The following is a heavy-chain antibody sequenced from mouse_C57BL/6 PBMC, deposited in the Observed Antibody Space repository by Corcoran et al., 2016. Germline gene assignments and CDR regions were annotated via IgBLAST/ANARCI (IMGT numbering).Heavy chain of an antibody. CDR2: INPNNGGT. V-gene: IGHV1-26*01. CDR1: GYTFTDYY. D-gene: IGHD1-1*01. Sequence: EVQLQQSGPELVKPGASVKISCKASGYTFTDYYMNWVKQSHGKSLEWIGDINPNNGGTSYNQKFKGKATLTVDKSSSTAYMELRSLTSEDSAVYYCARPVVANYAMDYWGQGTSVTVSS. J-gene: IGHJ4*01. CDR3: ARPVVANYAMDY.